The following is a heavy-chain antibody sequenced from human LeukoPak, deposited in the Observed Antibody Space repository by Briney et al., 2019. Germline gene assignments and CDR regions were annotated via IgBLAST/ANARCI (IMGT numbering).Heavy chain of an antibody. CDR1: GDSVSSNSAA. V-gene: IGHV6-1*01. CDR3: ARSLAGPLDY. J-gene: IGHJ4*02. CDR2: TYYRSKWYN. D-gene: IGHD7-27*01. Sequence: SETLSLTCTISGDSVSSNSAAWNWIRQSPSRGLEWLGRTYYRSKWYNDYSVSVKSRITFNPDTSKNHFSLQLNSMTPEDTAVYYCARSLAGPLDYWGQGTLVTVSS.